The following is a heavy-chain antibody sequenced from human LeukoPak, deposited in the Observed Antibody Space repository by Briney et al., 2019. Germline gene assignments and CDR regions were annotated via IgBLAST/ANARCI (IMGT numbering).Heavy chain of an antibody. CDR2: INSDGSST. J-gene: IGHJ4*02. CDR1: GFTLSSYE. D-gene: IGHD5-24*01. CDR3: ASPRYSYGVPTDY. V-gene: IGHV3-74*01. Sequence: GGSLRLSCAASGFTLSSYEMNWVRQAPGKGLVWVSRINSDGSSTSYADSVKGRFTISRDNAKNTLYLQMNSLRAEDTAVYYCASPRYSYGVPTDYWGQGTLVTVSS.